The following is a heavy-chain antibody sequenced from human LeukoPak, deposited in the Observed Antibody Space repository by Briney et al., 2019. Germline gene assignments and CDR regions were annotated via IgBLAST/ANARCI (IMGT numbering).Heavy chain of an antibody. J-gene: IGHJ4*02. V-gene: IGHV4-59*01. CDR1: GGSISSYY. CDR3: ARGDPRWLVDY. Sequence: ASGTLSLTCTVSGGSISSYYWTWIRQPPGKGLEWIGYIYYSGSTNYNPSLKSRVTISVDTSKNQFSLKLSSVTAADTAVYYCARGDPRWLVDYWGQGTLVTVSS. D-gene: IGHD5-24*01. CDR2: IYYSGST.